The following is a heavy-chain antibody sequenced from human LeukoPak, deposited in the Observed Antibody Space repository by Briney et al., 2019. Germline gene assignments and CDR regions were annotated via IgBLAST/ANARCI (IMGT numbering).Heavy chain of an antibody. Sequence: GSLRLSCAASGFTFSIYWMHWVRQAPGKGLVWVSRINSDGSSTSYADSVKGRFTISRDNAKNTLYPQMNSLRAEDTAVYYCARDEDWSGYYGAFDIWGQGTMVTVSS. CDR3: ARDEDWSGYYGAFDI. CDR1: GFTFSIYW. V-gene: IGHV3-74*01. D-gene: IGHD3-3*01. CDR2: INSDGSST. J-gene: IGHJ3*02.